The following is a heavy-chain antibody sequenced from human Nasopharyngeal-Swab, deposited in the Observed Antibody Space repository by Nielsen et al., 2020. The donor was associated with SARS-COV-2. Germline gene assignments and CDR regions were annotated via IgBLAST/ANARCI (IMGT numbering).Heavy chain of an antibody. D-gene: IGHD4-17*01. V-gene: IGHV4-34*01. CDR1: GGSFTTYS. Sequence: SETLSLTCAVCGGSFTTYSWIWIRQPPGKGLEWIGEINHIGSTNYNTYNPSLNSRVTISLVTSKNQFSLTLTSVTAADTAIYFCARGRYYGDYDYWGQGALVTVSS. J-gene: IGHJ4*02. CDR3: ARGRYYGDYDY. CDR2: INHIGST.